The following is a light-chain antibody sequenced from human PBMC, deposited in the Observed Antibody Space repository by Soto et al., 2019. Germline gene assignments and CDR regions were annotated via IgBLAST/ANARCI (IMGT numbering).Light chain of an antibody. CDR1: SGDVGFYDF. CDR3: ASYTGSSPYV. CDR2: GVT. Sequence: QSALTQPASMSGSPGQSITISCTGTSGDVGFYDFVSWYQQHPGKVPRLIIYGVTKRPSGVSHRCAGSKSGNTDSLTISGLQLEDEADYSCASYTGSSPYVFGGGTQVTVL. V-gene: IGLV2-14*03. J-gene: IGLJ3*02.